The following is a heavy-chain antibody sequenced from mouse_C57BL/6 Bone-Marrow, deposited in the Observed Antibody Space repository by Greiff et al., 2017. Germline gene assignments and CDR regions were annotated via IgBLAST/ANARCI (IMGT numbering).Heavy chain of an antibody. J-gene: IGHJ2*01. CDR2: IHPNSGST. CDR3: ASELTGVDY. V-gene: IGHV1-64*01. CDR1: GYTFTSYW. D-gene: IGHD4-1*01. Sequence: QVQLLQPGAELVKPGASVKLSCKASGYTFTSYWMHWVKQRPGQGLEWIGMIHPNSGSTNYNEKFKSKATLTVDKSSSTAYMQLSSLTSEDSAVYYCASELTGVDYWGQGTTLTVSS.